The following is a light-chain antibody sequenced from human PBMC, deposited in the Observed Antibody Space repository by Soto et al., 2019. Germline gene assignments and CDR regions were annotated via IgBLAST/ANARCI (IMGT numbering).Light chain of an antibody. CDR2: AAS. Sequence: DIQMTQSPSSLSAFVGDRVTITCRASQFINKYLSWYQQKPGKVPKLLINAASTLQSGVPSRFNGSRSGTDFSLAISSLQPEDFATYYCQQNYNPPWTFGQRTKVAIK. J-gene: IGKJ1*01. V-gene: IGKV1-39*01. CDR1: QFINKY. CDR3: QQNYNPPWT.